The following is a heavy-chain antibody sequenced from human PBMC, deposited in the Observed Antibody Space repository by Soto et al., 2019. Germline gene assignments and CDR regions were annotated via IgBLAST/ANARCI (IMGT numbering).Heavy chain of an antibody. Sequence: QLQLQESGPGLVKPSETLSLTCTVSGGSISSSSYYWGWIRQPPGKGLEWIGSIYYSGSTYYNPSLKSRVTISVDTSKNQFSLKLSSVTAADTAVYYCARTIVGATRLDYWGQGTLVTVSS. J-gene: IGHJ4*02. D-gene: IGHD1-26*01. CDR1: GGSISSSSYY. CDR3: ARTIVGATRLDY. CDR2: IYYSGST. V-gene: IGHV4-39*01.